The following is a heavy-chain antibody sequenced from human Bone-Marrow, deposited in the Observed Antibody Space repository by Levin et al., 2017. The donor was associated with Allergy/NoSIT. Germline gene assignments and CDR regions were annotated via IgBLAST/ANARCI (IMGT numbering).Heavy chain of an antibody. D-gene: IGHD2-2*02. J-gene: IGHJ5*02. CDR1: GFTFTKYA. Sequence: GGSLRLSCAASGFTFTKYAMHWVRQAPGEGLEWVAVVSFDGNNKYYAESVQGRFTISRDNSKSTVYLRMNNLRDEDTALYYCARDPIQFCSSTNCYNTWFDRWGQGIRVTVSS. CDR2: VSFDGNNK. V-gene: IGHV3-30*04. CDR3: ARDPIQFCSSTNCYNTWFDR.